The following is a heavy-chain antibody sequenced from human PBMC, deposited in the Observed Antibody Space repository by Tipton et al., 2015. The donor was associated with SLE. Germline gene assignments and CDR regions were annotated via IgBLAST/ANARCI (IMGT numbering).Heavy chain of an antibody. V-gene: IGHV4-61*02. CDR2: IYNSGIT. CDR1: GDSFSSGSSS. J-gene: IGHJ6*03. D-gene: IGHD2-15*01. CDR3: VKSVVVVSPRDYYYYMDV. Sequence: LRLSCTVSGDSFSSGSSSWNWVRQPAGKGLEWIGLIYNSGITNYNPSLQSRVTLSVDMSKNQFSLRLSSVTAADTGVYYCVKSVVVVSPRDYYYYMDVSGKGTTVTGS.